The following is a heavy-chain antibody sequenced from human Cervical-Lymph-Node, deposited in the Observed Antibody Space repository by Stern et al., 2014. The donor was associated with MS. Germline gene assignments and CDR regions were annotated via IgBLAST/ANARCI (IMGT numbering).Heavy chain of an antibody. CDR3: ARTRVPIMGAPDQPQGIKFDV. V-gene: IGHV4-61*02. CDR1: GGSISGSYY. D-gene: IGHD1-26*01. CDR2: IYSSGTT. Sequence: AQLVESGPGLVKPSQTLSLTCTVSGGSISGSYYWSWIRQSAGKGLEWIGRIYSSGTTNYNPPLNNRVTISVDTSRDQFSLKLPSLTAADTAVYYCARTRVPIMGAPDQPQGIKFDV. J-gene: IGHJ3*01.